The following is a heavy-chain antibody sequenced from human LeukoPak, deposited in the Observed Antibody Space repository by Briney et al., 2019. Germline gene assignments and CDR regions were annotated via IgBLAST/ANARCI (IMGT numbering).Heavy chain of an antibody. CDR2: ISGSGGST. Sequence: RGSLSLSWAAAGFTFSSYAMSWVRQAPGEGLEWASAISGSGGSTYYADSVKGRFTISRDNSKNTLYLQMNSLRAEDTAVYYCATRRDGYNYYFGYWGQGTLVTVSS. D-gene: IGHD5-24*01. CDR1: GFTFSSYA. J-gene: IGHJ4*02. V-gene: IGHV3-23*01. CDR3: ATRRDGYNYYFGY.